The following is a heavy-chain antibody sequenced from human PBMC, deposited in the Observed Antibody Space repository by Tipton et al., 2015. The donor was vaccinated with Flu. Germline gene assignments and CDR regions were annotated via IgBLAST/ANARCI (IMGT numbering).Heavy chain of an antibody. Sequence: TLSLTCTVSGGSVSSGSYYWSWIRQPPGKGLEWIGYIYYSGSTNYNPSLKSRFTISVDTSKNQFSLKLSSVTAADTAVYYCARDRINDILPGYYTICGMDFWSQCATVSASS. CDR3: ARDRINDILPGYYTICGMDF. CDR1: GGSVSSGSYY. J-gene: IGHJ6*02. CDR2: IYYSGST. D-gene: IGHD3-9*01. V-gene: IGHV4-61*01.